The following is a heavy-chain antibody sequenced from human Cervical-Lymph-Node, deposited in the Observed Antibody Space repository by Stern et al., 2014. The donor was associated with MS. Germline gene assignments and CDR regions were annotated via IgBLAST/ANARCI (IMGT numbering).Heavy chain of an antibody. CDR1: GYTFTNYY. D-gene: IGHD3-16*01. J-gene: IGHJ4*02. V-gene: IGHV1-46*01. Sequence: QVQLESGPEVKKPGASAMVSCKTSGYTFTNYYIHWVRQAPGQGLEWMGIINPNGSVAASAQKFQGRLTMTRDTSTTTVYMRLITLTSEDTAMYYCTRAVGGVGREWGQGTLVFVSS. CDR2: INPNGSVA. CDR3: TRAVGGVGRE.